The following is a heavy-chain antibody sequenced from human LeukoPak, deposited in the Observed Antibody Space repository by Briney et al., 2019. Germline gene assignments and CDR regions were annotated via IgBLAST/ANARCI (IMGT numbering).Heavy chain of an antibody. V-gene: IGHV3-23*01. D-gene: IGHD5-18*01. CDR1: GFTFSSYA. CDR2: ISGSGGST. Sequence: PGGSLRLSCAASGFTFSSYAMSWVRQAPGKGLEWVSAISGSGGSTYYADSVKGRFTISRDNSKNTLYLQMNSLRAEDTAVYYCDSPGLRYSYGYGYWGQGTLVTVSS. J-gene: IGHJ4*02. CDR3: DSPGLRYSYGYGY.